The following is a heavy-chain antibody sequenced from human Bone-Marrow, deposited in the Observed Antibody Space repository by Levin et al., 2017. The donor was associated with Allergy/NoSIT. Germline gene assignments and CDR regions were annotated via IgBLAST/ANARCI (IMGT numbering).Heavy chain of an antibody. Sequence: GESLKISCAASGFTFSSYAMHWVRQAPGKGLEWVAVISYDGSNKYYADSVKGRFTISRDNSKNTLYLQMNSLRAEDTAVYYCARGTEYYYDSSGYYYESVLLIDYWGQGTLVTVSS. J-gene: IGHJ4*02. CDR3: ARGTEYYYDSSGYYYESVLLIDY. CDR2: ISYDGSNK. D-gene: IGHD3-22*01. CDR1: GFTFSSYA. V-gene: IGHV3-30-3*01.